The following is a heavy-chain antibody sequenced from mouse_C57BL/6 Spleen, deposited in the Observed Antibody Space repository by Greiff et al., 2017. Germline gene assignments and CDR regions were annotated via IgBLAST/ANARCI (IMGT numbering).Heavy chain of an antibody. J-gene: IGHJ2*01. D-gene: IGHD1-1*01. CDR3: ARNCGYHYGSSGVYFDY. V-gene: IGHV2-9-1*01. CDR2: IWTGGGT. CDR1: GFSLTSYA. Sequence: QVQLQQSGPGLVAPSQSLSITCTVSGFSLTSYAISWVRQPPGKGLEWLGVIWTGGGTNYNSALKSRLSISKDNSKSQVFLKMNSLQTDDTARYYCARNCGYHYGSSGVYFDYWGQGTTLTVSS.